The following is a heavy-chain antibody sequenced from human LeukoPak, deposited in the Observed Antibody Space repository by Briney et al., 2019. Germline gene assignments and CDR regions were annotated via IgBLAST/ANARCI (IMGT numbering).Heavy chain of an antibody. CDR3: AKSLISGSYYGY. V-gene: IGHV3-64*01. Sequence: PGGSLRLSCAASGFTFSTYVMQWVRQAPGKGLEYVSAITGDGGYTYYANSVKGRFTISRDNSKKTLYLQMNSLRAEDTAVYYCAKSLISGSYYGYWGQGTLVTVSS. CDR2: ITGDGGYT. CDR1: GFTFSTYV. J-gene: IGHJ4*02. D-gene: IGHD3-10*01.